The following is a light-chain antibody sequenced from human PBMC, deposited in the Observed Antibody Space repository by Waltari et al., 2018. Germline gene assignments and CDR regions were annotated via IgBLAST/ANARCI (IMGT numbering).Light chain of an antibody. CDR1: QDVSNY. Sequence: DILMTQSPSSLSASVGDRVTITCRASQDVSNYLNWYQQKPGKAPKLLIYAASSLQSGVPSRFSGSGSGTDFTLTISSLQPEDFATYYCQQSYSVPLTFGGGTKVEIK. J-gene: IGKJ4*01. V-gene: IGKV1-39*01. CDR3: QQSYSVPLT. CDR2: AAS.